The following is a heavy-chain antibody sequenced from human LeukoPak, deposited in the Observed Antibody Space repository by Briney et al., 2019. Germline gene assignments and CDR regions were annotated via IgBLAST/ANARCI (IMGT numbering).Heavy chain of an antibody. Sequence: PSEPLSLTATFPVAPISGSNYNWGGFGNPPGKGLEWIGSIYSSGSTYYNPSLKSRVTISVDTSKNQFSLKLTSVTAADTAVYYCARHYGPWGQGTLVTVSS. J-gene: IGHJ5*02. CDR3: ARHYGP. CDR1: VAPISGSNYN. V-gene: IGHV4-39*01. D-gene: IGHD4-17*01. CDR2: IYSSGST.